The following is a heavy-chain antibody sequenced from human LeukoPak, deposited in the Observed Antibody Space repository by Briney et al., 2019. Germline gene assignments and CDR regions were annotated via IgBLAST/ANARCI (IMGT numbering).Heavy chain of an antibody. Sequence: SETLSLTCTVSGYSISSGYYWGWIRQPPGKGLEWIGSIYHSGSTYYNPSLKSRVTISVDTSKNQFSLKLSSVTAADTAVYYCARVKLGYCSSTSCYGYFDYWGQGTLVTVSS. J-gene: IGHJ4*02. V-gene: IGHV4-38-2*02. CDR1: GYSISSGYY. D-gene: IGHD2-2*01. CDR2: IYHSGST. CDR3: ARVKLGYCSSTSCYGYFDY.